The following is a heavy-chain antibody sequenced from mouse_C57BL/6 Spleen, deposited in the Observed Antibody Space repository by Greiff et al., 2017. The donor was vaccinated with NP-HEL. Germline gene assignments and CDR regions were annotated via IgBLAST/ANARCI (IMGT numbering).Heavy chain of an antibody. J-gene: IGHJ3*01. CDR1: GFTFSSYA. Sequence: DVMLVESGEGLVKPGGSLKLSCAASGFTFSSYAMSWVRQTPEKRLEWVAYISSGGDYIYYADTVKGRFTISRDNARNTLYLQMSSLKSEDTAMYYCTIYYGYDEGLAYWGQGTLVTVSA. CDR3: TIYYGYDEGLAY. D-gene: IGHD2-2*01. CDR2: ISSGGDYI. V-gene: IGHV5-9-1*02.